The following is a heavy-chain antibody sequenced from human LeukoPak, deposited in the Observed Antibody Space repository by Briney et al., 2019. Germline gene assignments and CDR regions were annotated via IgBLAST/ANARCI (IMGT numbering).Heavy chain of an antibody. CDR3: AREGGSAAMDV. CDR2: IYSGGNT. CDR1: GFTVSSNY. J-gene: IGHJ6*04. V-gene: IGHV3-53*01. D-gene: IGHD6-13*01. Sequence: PGRSLRPSCAAAGFTVSSNYMSWARHAPGEWLELVSVIYSGGNTYYADSGKGLFTISRDNSKNTLYLQMNSRRAEDTAVDYCAREGGSAAMDVWGKGTTVTVSS.